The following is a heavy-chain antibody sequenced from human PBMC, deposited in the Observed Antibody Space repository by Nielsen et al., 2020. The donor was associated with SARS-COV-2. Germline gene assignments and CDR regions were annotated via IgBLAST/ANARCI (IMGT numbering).Heavy chain of an antibody. CDR2: IGSAGDT. Sequence: GESLKISCVASGFPFSSYDMRWVRQAPGKGLEWVSAIGSAGDTYYPGSVKGRFTISRENAKNSLYLQMNSLRAGDTAVYYCARSGYGWIGGGMDVWGQGTTVTVSS. J-gene: IGHJ6*02. D-gene: IGHD6-25*01. CDR3: ARSGYGWIGGGMDV. V-gene: IGHV3-13*04. CDR1: GFPFSSYD.